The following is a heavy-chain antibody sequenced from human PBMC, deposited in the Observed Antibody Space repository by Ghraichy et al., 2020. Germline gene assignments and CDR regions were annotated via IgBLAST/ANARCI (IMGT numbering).Heavy chain of an antibody. CDR1: GFTFSNAW. Sequence: GGSPRLSCAASGFTFSNAWMRWVRQAPGKGLEWVGRIKSKTDGGTTDYAAPVKGRFTISRDDSKNTLYLQMNSLKTEDTAVYYCTTDNTVTQTFYGMDVWGQGTTVTVSS. D-gene: IGHD4-11*01. V-gene: IGHV3-15*01. CDR2: IKSKTDGGTT. J-gene: IGHJ6*02. CDR3: TTDNTVTQTFYGMDV.